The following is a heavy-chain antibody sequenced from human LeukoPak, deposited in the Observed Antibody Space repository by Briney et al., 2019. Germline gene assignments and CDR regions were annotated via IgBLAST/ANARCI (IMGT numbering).Heavy chain of an antibody. CDR2: IFPDDSDT. D-gene: IGHD6-19*01. CDR1: GYSFTNYW. J-gene: IGHJ6*03. Sequence: GESLKISCQVSGYSFTNYWIGWVRQMPGKGLEWMGIIFPDDSDTRYSPSFQGQVTISADKSISTAYLQWSSLKASDTAMYYCARHRRIAVAGTYYYYYYMDVWGKGTTVTVSS. CDR3: ARHRRIAVAGTYYYYYYMDV. V-gene: IGHV5-51*01.